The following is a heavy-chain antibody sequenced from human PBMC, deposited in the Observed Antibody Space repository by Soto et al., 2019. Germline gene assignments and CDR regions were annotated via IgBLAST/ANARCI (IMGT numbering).Heavy chain of an antibody. Sequence: QVPLVQSGAEVKKPGASVKVSCKASGYTFTSYGISWVRQAPGQGLEWMGWISAYNGNTNYAQKLQGRVTMTTDTSTSTGYMELRSLRSDDTAVYYCARSRGLAARPPYYYGMDVWGQGTTVTVSS. D-gene: IGHD6-6*01. J-gene: IGHJ6*02. CDR2: ISAYNGNT. CDR1: GYTFTSYG. V-gene: IGHV1-18*01. CDR3: ARSRGLAARPPYYYGMDV.